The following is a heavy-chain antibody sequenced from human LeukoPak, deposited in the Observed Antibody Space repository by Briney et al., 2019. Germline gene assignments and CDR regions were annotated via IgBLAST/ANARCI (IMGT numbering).Heavy chain of an antibody. V-gene: IGHV3-23*01. CDR1: GFTFSTYG. J-gene: IGHJ5*02. CDR2: ISDSGGST. Sequence: PGGSLRLSCAASGFTFSTYGMSWVRQAPGKGLEWVSVISDSGGSTNYADSVKGRFTISRDNSKNTLYLQMNSLRVDDTAVYYCAKGGAGDTDSWFVDWGQGTLVTVSS. CDR3: AKGGAGDTDSWFVD. D-gene: IGHD1-26*01.